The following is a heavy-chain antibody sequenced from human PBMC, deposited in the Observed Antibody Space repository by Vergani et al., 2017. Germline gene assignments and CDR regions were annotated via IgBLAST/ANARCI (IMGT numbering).Heavy chain of an antibody. J-gene: IGHJ5*02. CDR3: ARDQPRIQLWLNWFDP. D-gene: IGHD5-18*01. Sequence: QVQLQESGPGLVKPSETLSLTCTVSGGSISSSSYYWGWIRQPPGKGLEWIGSIYYSGSTYYNPSLKSRVTISVDTSKNQFSLKLSSVTAADTAVYYCARDQPRIQLWLNWFDPWGQGTLVTVSS. CDR1: GGSISSSSYY. V-gene: IGHV4-39*07. CDR2: IYYSGST.